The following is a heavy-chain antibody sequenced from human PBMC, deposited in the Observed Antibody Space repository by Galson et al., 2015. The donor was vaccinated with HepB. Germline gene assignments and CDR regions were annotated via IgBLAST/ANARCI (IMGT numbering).Heavy chain of an antibody. J-gene: IGHJ4*02. CDR3: ARDRDIYGGWGDYFDY. CDR1: GGSISSGGYY. D-gene: IGHD4-23*01. V-gene: IGHV4-31*03. Sequence: TLSLTCTVSGGSISSGGYYWSWIRQHPGKGLEWIGYIYYSGSTYYNPSLKSRVTISVDTSKNQFSLKLSSVTAADTAVYYCARDRDIYGGWGDYFDYWGQGTLVTVSS. CDR2: IYYSGST.